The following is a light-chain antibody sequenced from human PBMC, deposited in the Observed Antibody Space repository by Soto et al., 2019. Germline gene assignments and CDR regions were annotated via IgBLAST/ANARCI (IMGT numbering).Light chain of an antibody. CDR2: GNS. Sequence: QSALTQPPSVSGVPGRRVTISCTGSSSNIGAGYDVHWYQQLPGTAPKLLIYGNSNRPSGVPDRFSGSKSGTSASLAITGLQAEDEADYYCQSYDSSLSGSYVFGTGTKVTVL. CDR3: QSYDSSLSGSYV. CDR1: SSNIGAGYD. V-gene: IGLV1-40*01. J-gene: IGLJ1*01.